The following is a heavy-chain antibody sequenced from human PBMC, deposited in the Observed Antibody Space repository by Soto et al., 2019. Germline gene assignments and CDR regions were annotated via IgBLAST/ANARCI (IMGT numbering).Heavy chain of an antibody. V-gene: IGHV5-51*01. Sequence: GESLMISCPGSGSSFTCYLSGLVRAMPREGLEWMGVIYPGDANTSYGPSFQGKVTITADKSISTAYLQWSSLKAADTAMYYCARLTHDKAGGGPRRMDVWGQGTTVTVSS. CDR2: IYPGDANT. J-gene: IGHJ6*02. D-gene: IGHD6-13*01. CDR3: ARLTHDKAGGGPRRMDV. CDR1: GSSFTCYL.